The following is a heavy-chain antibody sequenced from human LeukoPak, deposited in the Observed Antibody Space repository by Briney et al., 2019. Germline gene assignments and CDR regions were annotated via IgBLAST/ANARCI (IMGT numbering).Heavy chain of an antibody. D-gene: IGHD5-24*01. Sequence: GGSLRLSCAASGFTFSSYWMHWVRQAPGKGLVWVSRINSDGSTTNYADSVKGRFTISRDNAKNTLYLQVNTLRVEDTAVYYCARVKVELATMLLDYWGQGTLVTVSS. CDR1: GFTFSSYW. J-gene: IGHJ4*02. CDR3: ARVKVELATMLLDY. CDR2: INSDGSTT. V-gene: IGHV3-74*01.